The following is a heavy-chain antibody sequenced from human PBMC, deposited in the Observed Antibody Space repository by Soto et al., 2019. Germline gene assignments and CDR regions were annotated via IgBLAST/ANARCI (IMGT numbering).Heavy chain of an antibody. D-gene: IGHD2-15*01. V-gene: IGHV1-46*01. CDR3: ARGAPDCSGGSCYSGWFDP. Sequence: QVQLVQSGAEVKKPGASVKVSCKASGYTFTSYYMHWVRQAPGQGLQWMGIINPSGGSTSYAQKFQGRVTMTRDTSTSTVYMELSRLRSEDTAVYYCARGAPDCSGGSCYSGWFDPWGQGTLVTVSS. CDR2: INPSGGST. CDR1: GYTFTSYY. J-gene: IGHJ5*02.